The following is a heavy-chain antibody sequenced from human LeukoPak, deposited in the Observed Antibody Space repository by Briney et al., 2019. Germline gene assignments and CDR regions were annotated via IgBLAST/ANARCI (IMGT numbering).Heavy chain of an antibody. CDR3: ARAWSDYTFDY. J-gene: IGHJ4*02. V-gene: IGHV4-30-4*01. CDR1: SGSISSDDYY. Sequence: SETLSLTCTVSSGSISSDDYYWSWIRRPPGKGLEWIGYIYYSGSTYYNPSLKSRVTISVDTSKNQFSLKLSSVTAADTAVYYCARAWSDYTFDYWGQGTLVTVSS. CDR2: IYYSGST. D-gene: IGHD4-11*01.